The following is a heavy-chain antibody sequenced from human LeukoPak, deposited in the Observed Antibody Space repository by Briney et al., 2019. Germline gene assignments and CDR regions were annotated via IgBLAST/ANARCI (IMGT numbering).Heavy chain of an antibody. CDR2: MNPNSGNT. CDR1: GYTFTSYD. D-gene: IGHD6-19*01. V-gene: IGHV1-8*01. CDR3: ARSPTFEGYSSGWYLDWRGWVYYYGMDV. J-gene: IGHJ6*02. Sequence: ASVKVSCKASGYTFTSYDINWVRQATGQGLEWMGWMNPNSGNTGYAQKFQGRVTMTRNTSISTAYMELSSLRSEDTAVYYCARSPTFEGYSSGWYLDWRGWVYYYGMDVWGQGTTVTVSS.